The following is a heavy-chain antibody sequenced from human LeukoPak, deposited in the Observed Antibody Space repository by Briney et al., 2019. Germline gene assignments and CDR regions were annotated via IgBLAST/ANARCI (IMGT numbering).Heavy chain of an antibody. J-gene: IGHJ6*03. CDR3: ARGIHCGGDCYEYYYYMDV. V-gene: IGHV4-39*07. D-gene: IGHD2-21*01. Sequence: SETLSLTCTVSGGSISSSSYYWGWIRQPPGKGLEWIGSIYYSGSTYYNPSLKSRVTILVDTSKNQFSLKLSSVTAADTAVYYCARGIHCGGDCYEYYYYMDVWGKGTTVTVSS. CDR1: GGSISSSSYY. CDR2: IYYSGST.